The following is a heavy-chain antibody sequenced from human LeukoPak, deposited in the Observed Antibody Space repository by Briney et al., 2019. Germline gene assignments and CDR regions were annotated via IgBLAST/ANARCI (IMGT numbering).Heavy chain of an antibody. V-gene: IGHV3-30-3*01. CDR3: ARGNNKFGKRFDY. CDR1: GFTFSSYA. D-gene: IGHD3-10*01. J-gene: IGHJ4*02. Sequence: PGGSLRLSCAASGFTFSSYAMHWVRQAPGKGLEWVAVISYDGSNKYYADSVKGRFTISRDNSKNTLYLQMNSLRAEDTAVYYCARGNNKFGKRFDYWGQGTLVTVSS. CDR2: ISYDGSNK.